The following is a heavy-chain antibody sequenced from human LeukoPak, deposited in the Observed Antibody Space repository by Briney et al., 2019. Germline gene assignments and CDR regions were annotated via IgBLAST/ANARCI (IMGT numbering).Heavy chain of an antibody. CDR3: AREGLRSIAARRGTRDYTDV. Sequence: SVKVSCKASRGTFSSYAISWVRQAPGQGLEWMGGIIPIFGTANYAQKFQGRVTITADESTSTAYMELSSLRSEDTAVYYCAREGLRSIAARRGTRDYTDVWGKGTRVIVSS. V-gene: IGHV1-69*13. D-gene: IGHD6-6*01. CDR2: IIPIFGTA. J-gene: IGHJ6*03. CDR1: RGTFSSYA.